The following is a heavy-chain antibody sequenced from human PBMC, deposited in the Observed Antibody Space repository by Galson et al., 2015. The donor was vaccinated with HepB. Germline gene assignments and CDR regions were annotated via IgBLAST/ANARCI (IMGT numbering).Heavy chain of an antibody. CDR3: AKSYYSDSSGYYHRFDS. CDR2: IRGNGGGS. J-gene: IGHJ4*02. V-gene: IGHV3-23*01. CDR1: GFTFSNYA. Sequence: SLRLSCAASGFTFSNYAMSWVRQAPGKGLEWVSAIRGNGGGSYYADSVKGRFTISRDNSKNTLYVQMNSLRAEDTAVYYCAKSYYSDSSGYYHRFDSWGQGTLVTVSS. D-gene: IGHD3-22*01.